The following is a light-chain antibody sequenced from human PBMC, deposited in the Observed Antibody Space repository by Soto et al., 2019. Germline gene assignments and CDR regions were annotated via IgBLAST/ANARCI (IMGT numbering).Light chain of an antibody. J-gene: IGLJ1*01. V-gene: IGLV2-14*01. CDR2: EVS. CDR3: SSYRSGDIPSV. CDR1: SSDVGGYRY. Sequence: QSALTQPASVSGSPGQSITISCTGTSSDVGGYRYVSWFQQHPGKAPKVVIYEVSNRPSGVSNRFSGSKSGNTASLTISGLQAEDEADYYCSSYRSGDIPSVLGNGTKVTV.